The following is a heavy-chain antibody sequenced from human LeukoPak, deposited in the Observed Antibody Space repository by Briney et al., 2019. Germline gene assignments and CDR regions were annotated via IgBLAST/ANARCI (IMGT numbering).Heavy chain of an antibody. CDR1: GLTFSTYW. Sequence: GGPLSLSCAPCGLTFSTYWMVGVRQAPGEGLEWVAKIKRDESEKYEVSSVKGRFAISRDNAKTALYLQMNSLRAEDTAVYYCARHPGLVADKAFHIWGQGTLVTVSS. CDR3: ARHPGLVADKAFHI. V-gene: IGHV3-7*01. D-gene: IGHD2-15*01. CDR2: IKRDESEK. J-gene: IGHJ3*02.